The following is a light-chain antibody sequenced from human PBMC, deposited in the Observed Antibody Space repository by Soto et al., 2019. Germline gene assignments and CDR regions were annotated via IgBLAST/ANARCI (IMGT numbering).Light chain of an antibody. CDR2: KAS. Sequence: DIQMTQSPSTLSASVGDRVTITCRASQSISSWWTWYKQKPGKATKLLIYKASSLEGGVTSRFSGSGSATYFTLTISTLQPDDFATYYFQQYHSYSLTFGGGTKVDIK. V-gene: IGKV1-5*03. CDR1: QSISSW. J-gene: IGKJ4*01. CDR3: QQYHSYSLT.